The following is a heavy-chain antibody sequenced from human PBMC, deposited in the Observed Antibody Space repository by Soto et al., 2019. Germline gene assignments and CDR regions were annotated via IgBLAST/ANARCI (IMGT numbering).Heavy chain of an antibody. Sequence: ASVKVSCKASGYTFTSCDINWVRQATGQGLEWMGWMNPNSGNTGYAQKFQGRVTMTRNTSISTAYMELSSLRPEDTAVYYCASQPGGGELWFDPWGQGTLVTVPQ. V-gene: IGHV1-8*01. CDR2: MNPNSGNT. CDR3: ASQPGGGELWFDP. CDR1: GYTFTSCD. D-gene: IGHD1-7*01. J-gene: IGHJ5*02.